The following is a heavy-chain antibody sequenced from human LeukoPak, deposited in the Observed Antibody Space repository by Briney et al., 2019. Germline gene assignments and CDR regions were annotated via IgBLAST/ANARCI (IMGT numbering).Heavy chain of an antibody. CDR1: GFTFSSYA. Sequence: GGSLRLSCAASGFTFSSYAMSWVRQAPGKGLEWVSAISGSGGSAYYADSVKGRFTISRDNSKNTLYLQMNSLRAEDTAVYYCAKRVNWNYYYFDYWGQGTLATVSS. CDR2: ISGSGGSA. J-gene: IGHJ4*02. D-gene: IGHD1-7*01. V-gene: IGHV3-23*01. CDR3: AKRVNWNYYYFDY.